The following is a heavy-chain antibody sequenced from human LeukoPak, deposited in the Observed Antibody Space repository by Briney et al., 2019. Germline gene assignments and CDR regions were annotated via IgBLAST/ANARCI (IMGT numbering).Heavy chain of an antibody. V-gene: IGHV4-4*07. J-gene: IGHJ3*02. D-gene: IGHD4-23*01. CDR1: GGSISSYY. Sequence: SETLSLTCTVSGGSISSYYWSWIRQPAGTALEWIGRIYTSGTITYNPSLKSRVTISVDTSKNQFSLKLSSVTAADTAVYYCARVVVTPKGDAFDIWGQGTMVTVSS. CDR3: ARVVVTPKGDAFDI. CDR2: IYTSGTI.